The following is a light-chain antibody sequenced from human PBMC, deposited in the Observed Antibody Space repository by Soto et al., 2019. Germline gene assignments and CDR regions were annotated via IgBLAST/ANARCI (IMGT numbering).Light chain of an antibody. CDR1: SSDVGSYNL. V-gene: IGLV2-23*02. CDR3: CSYAGSSALV. J-gene: IGLJ1*01. CDR2: EVS. Sequence: QSVLTQPASVSGSPGQSITISCTGTSSDVGSYNLVSWYQQHPGKAPKLMIYEVSKRPSGVSNRFSGSKSGNTASLTISGLQAEDVADYYCCSYAGSSALVFGTGTKLTVL.